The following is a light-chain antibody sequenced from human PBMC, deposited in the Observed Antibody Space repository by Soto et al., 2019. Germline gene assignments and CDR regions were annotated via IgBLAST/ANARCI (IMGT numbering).Light chain of an antibody. Sequence: EIVMTQSPVTLSVSPGERATLSCRASQNISRSLAWYQQKPGQGPSLLIYGTSTRAGGVPARFSGGGSGTEFTLTITSLQSEDFAVYYCQQSHNWPRTFGQGTKVDIK. CDR2: GTS. V-gene: IGKV3-15*01. J-gene: IGKJ1*01. CDR3: QQSHNWPRT. CDR1: QNISRS.